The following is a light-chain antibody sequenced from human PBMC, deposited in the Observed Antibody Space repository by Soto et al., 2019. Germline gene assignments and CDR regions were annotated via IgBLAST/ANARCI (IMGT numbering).Light chain of an antibody. J-gene: IGKJ1*01. Sequence: IHMNQSPSTLSASVGDTVTITCRASQSFSTWLAWYQQKPGRAPKLLIYKASTLESGVPARLSGSGSGTEFTLTISSMQPDDLANYYCQQYNSYSWTFGQGTKVDIK. CDR2: KAS. V-gene: IGKV1-5*03. CDR1: QSFSTW. CDR3: QQYNSYSWT.